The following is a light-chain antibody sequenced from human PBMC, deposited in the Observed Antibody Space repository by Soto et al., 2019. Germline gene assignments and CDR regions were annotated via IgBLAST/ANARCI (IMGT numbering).Light chain of an antibody. J-gene: IGLJ3*02. CDR3: CSYVHTTGWV. Sequence: QSVLTQPASVSGSPGQSITISCTGTGSNVGSYHYVSWYQQHPGKSPKVIIHEDSKRPSGVSHRFSGSKTGNTASLTISGLQAEDEADYYCCSYVHTTGWVFGGGTKLTVL. V-gene: IGLV2-23*01. CDR1: GSNVGSYHY. CDR2: EDS.